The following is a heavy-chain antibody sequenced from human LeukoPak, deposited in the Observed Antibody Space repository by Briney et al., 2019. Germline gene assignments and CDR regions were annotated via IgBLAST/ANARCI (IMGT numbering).Heavy chain of an antibody. D-gene: IGHD5-24*01. CDR3: AKEREMATIDYYYYGMDV. CDR1: GFTFSSYG. V-gene: IGHV3-30*18. J-gene: IGHJ6*01. Sequence: GGSLRLSCAASGFTFSSYGMHWVRQAPGKGLEWVAVISYDGSNKYYADSVKGRFTISRDNSKNTLYLQMNSLRAEDTAVYYCAKEREMATIDYYYYGMDVWGQGTTVTVSS. CDR2: ISYDGSNK.